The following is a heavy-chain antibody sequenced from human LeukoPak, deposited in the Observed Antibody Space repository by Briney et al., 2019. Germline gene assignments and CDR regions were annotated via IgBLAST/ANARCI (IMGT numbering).Heavy chain of an antibody. D-gene: IGHD3-9*01. CDR2: IYDSGST. CDR3: ARHDNILTGYYIGYFDY. Sequence: SETLSHTCTVSGGSISSYYWSWIRQPPGKGLEWIGYIYDSGSTNYNPSLKSRVTISVDTSKNQFSLKLSSVTAADTAVYYCARHDNILTGYYIGYFDYWGQGTLVTVSS. V-gene: IGHV4-59*08. CDR1: GGSISSYY. J-gene: IGHJ4*02.